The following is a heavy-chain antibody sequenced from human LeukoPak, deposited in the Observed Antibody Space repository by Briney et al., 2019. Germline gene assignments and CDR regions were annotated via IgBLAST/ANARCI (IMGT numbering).Heavy chain of an antibody. CDR1: GFTFSNYW. CDR2: TKADGTET. J-gene: IGHJ4*02. V-gene: IGHV3-7*05. Sequence: PGGSLRLSCAASGFTFSNYWMIWVRQAPGKGLVWVANTKADGTETRYVDSVKGRFTISRDNAQNSLYLLMHSLSAEDTAVYYCARASKPWLQLNWGQGTLVTVSS. D-gene: IGHD5-24*01. CDR3: ARASKPWLQLN.